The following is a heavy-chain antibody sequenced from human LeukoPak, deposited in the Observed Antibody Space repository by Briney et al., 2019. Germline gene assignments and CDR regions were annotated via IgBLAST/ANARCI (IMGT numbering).Heavy chain of an antibody. CDR1: GFIFNDYW. CDR3: GREDCDATSCYWGIIH. V-gene: IGHV3-7*01. J-gene: IGHJ4*02. Sequence: RGSLRPSCEASGFIFNDYWMSWVRQAPGRGLEWVANIKQDGSETYYADSVKGRFIISRDNAKYSVFLQMNSLRAGDTAVYYCGREDCDATSCYWGIIHWGQGTLVTVSS. CDR2: IKQDGSET. D-gene: IGHD3-16*01.